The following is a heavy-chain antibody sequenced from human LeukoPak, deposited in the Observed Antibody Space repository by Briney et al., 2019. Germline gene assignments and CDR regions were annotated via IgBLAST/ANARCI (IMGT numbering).Heavy chain of an antibody. CDR1: GFTFDDYA. Sequence: AGGSLRLPCAASGFTFDDYAMHWVRQAPGKGLEWVSLISGDGGTTYSADSVKGRFTISRDNSKNSLYLQMNSLRTEDTALYYCARSLPDYFDYWGQGTLVTVSS. V-gene: IGHV3-43*02. CDR3: ARSLPDYFDY. CDR2: ISGDGGTT. J-gene: IGHJ4*02.